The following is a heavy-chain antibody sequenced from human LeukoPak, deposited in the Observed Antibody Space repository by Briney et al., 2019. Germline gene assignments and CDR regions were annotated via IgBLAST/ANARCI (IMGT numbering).Heavy chain of an antibody. CDR3: AKCYYGSYCREYYFDY. J-gene: IGHJ4*02. D-gene: IGHD1-26*01. CDR1: GFTFSDFA. Sequence: GGSLRLSCAASGFTFSDFAMSWVRQAPGKGLEWVSTISNSGGSTYYADSVKGRFTISRDNSKNTLYLQMNSLRAEDTAVYYCAKCYYGSYCREYYFDYWGQGTLVTVSS. V-gene: IGHV3-23*01. CDR2: ISNSGGST.